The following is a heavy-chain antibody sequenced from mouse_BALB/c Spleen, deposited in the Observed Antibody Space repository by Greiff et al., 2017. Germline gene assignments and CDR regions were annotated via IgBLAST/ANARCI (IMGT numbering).Heavy chain of an antibody. J-gene: IGHJ3*01. Sequence: EVMLVESGGGLVKPGGSLKLSCAASGFTFSDYYMYWVRQTPEKRLEWVATISDGGSYTYYPDSVKGRFTISRDNAKNNLYLQMSSLKSEDTAMYYCARDLSLAYWGQGTLVTVSA. CDR1: GFTFSDYY. V-gene: IGHV5-4*02. CDR3: ARDLSLAY. CDR2: ISDGGSYT. D-gene: IGHD1-1*01.